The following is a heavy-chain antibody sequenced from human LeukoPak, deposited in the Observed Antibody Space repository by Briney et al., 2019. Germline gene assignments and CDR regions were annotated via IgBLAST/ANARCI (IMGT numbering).Heavy chain of an antibody. Sequence: ASVKVSCKASGYSFTSHDINWVRQATGQGLEWMGWMNPNSGNTGYAQKFQDRVTMTRNTSISTAYLELSSLGSEDTAMYYCASALKRGSAGTLIDHWGQGTLVTVSS. CDR2: MNPNSGNT. D-gene: IGHD6-13*01. CDR1: GYSFTSHD. V-gene: IGHV1-8*01. CDR3: ASALKRGSAGTLIDH. J-gene: IGHJ4*02.